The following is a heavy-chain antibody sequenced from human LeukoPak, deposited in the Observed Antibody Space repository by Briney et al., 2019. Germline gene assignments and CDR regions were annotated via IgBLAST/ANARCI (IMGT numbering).Heavy chain of an antibody. CDR1: GGSISSGGYS. CDR2: IYHSGST. D-gene: IGHD3-22*01. Sequence: SETLSLTCAVSGGSISSGGYSWSWIRQPPGKGLEWIGYIYHSGSTYYNPSLKSRVTISVDRSKNQFSLKLSSVTAADTAVYFRARADSSHPTYYFYYWGPGTLVTVSS. J-gene: IGHJ4*02. V-gene: IGHV4-30-2*01. CDR3: ARADSSHPTYYFYY.